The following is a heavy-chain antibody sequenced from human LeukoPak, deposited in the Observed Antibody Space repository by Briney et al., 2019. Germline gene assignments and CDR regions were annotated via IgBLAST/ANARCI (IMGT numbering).Heavy chain of an antibody. J-gene: IGHJ5*02. CDR2: IYYSGST. D-gene: IGHD6-13*01. V-gene: IGHV4-59*08. CDR3: ARHGSNWYVDWFDP. CDR1: GDSISSYY. Sequence: SETLSLTCTVSGDSISSYYWSWIRQPPGKGLEWIGYIYYSGSTNYNPSLKSRVTISVDTSKNQFSLKLSSVTAADTAVYYCARHGSNWYVDWFDPWGQGTLVTVSS.